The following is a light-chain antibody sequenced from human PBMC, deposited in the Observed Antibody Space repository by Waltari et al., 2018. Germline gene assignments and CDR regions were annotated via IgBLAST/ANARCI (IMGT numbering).Light chain of an antibody. CDR3: CSYAGSSTFV. CDR2: DVK. J-gene: IGLJ2*01. V-gene: IGLV2-23*02. Sequence: QSALTQPATVPVSPTQSITIPCTGTSIYGGSYTLVSWYQQHPGRPPKPRIFDVKKRPSGISNRFSGSKSGNTASLTISGLQAEDEADYYCCSYAGSSTFVFGGGTKLTVL. CDR1: SIYGGSYTL.